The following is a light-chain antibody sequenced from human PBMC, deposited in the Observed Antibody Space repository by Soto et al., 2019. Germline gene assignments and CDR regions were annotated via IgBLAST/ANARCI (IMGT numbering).Light chain of an antibody. CDR1: QGVTTY. V-gene: IGKV1-9*01. CDR2: AAS. J-gene: IGKJ2*01. CDR3: QQLNSYPYT. Sequence: DIQLTQSPSFLSASVGDRVTITCRASQGVTTYLAWYQQNPGQAPKLLNYAASTLQSGVPSRFSGSGSGTEFALTISSLKPEEFATYYCQQLNSYPYTFGQGTKLEIK.